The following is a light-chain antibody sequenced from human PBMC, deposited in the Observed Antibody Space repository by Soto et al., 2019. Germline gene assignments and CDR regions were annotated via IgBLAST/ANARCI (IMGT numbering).Light chain of an antibody. V-gene: IGKV1-39*01. J-gene: IGKJ2*01. CDR2: AAS. CDR3: QQSYSTPYT. Sequence: DIPMTQYPSSLSASVGDRVTITCRASQSISSYLNWYQQKPGKAPKLLIYAASSLQSGVPSRFSGSGSGTDCTLTLSRLQPEDFATYYCQQSYSTPYTFGQGTKREIK. CDR1: QSISSY.